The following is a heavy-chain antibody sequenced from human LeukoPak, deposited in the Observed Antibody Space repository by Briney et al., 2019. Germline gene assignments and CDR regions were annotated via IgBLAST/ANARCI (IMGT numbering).Heavy chain of an antibody. CDR2: IYSGGST. J-gene: IGHJ4*02. CDR1: GFTVSSNY. Sequence: PGGSLRLSCAASGFTVSSNYMSWVRQAPGKGLEWVSVIYSGGSTYYADSVKGRFTISRDNSKNTLYLQMNSLRAEDTAVYYCARGLYSSGYYYLDYWGQGTLVTVSS. V-gene: IGHV3-53*01. CDR3: ARGLYSSGYYYLDY. D-gene: IGHD3-22*01.